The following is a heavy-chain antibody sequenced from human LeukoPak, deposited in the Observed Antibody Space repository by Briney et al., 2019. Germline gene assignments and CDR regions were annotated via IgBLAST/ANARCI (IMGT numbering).Heavy chain of an antibody. J-gene: IGHJ4*02. V-gene: IGHV1-46*01. CDR3: ARDAGKAAAGTVYYFDY. Sequence: GASVKVSCKASGYTFTSYYMHWVRQAPGQGLEWMGIINPSGGSTSYAQKFQGRVTMTRDTSTSTVYMELSSLRSEDTAVYYCARDAGKAAAGTVYYFDYWGQGTLVTVSS. D-gene: IGHD6-13*01. CDR1: GYTFTSYY. CDR2: INPSGGST.